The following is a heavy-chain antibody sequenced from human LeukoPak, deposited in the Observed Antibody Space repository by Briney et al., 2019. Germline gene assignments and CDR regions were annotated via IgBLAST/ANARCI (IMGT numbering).Heavy chain of an antibody. CDR2: ISTNGGST. D-gene: IGHD3-10*01. J-gene: IGHJ4*02. CDR3: ARGGGRNITMVWAFDY. V-gene: IGHV3-64*02. Sequence: LPGGSLRLSCAASGFTFSSYAMHWVRQAPGKGLEYVSGISTNGGSTYYADSVKGRFTISRDNSKNTLFLQMGSLRAEDMAVYYCARGGGRNITMVWAFDYWGQGTLVTVSS. CDR1: GFTFSSYA.